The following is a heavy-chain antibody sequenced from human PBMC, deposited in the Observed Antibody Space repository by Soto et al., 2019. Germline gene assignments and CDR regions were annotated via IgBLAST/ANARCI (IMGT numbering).Heavy chain of an antibody. Sequence: SETLSLTCTVSGVSISSRNYYWSWIRQPPGKGLEWLGYIYYTGTTHYNPSVKSRVTISLDTSKDHFSLNLSSVTAADTAIYYCATVPHAYGTNWIDSWGQGTLVTVSS. J-gene: IGHJ5*01. V-gene: IGHV4-30-4*01. CDR2: IYYTGTT. CDR3: ATVPHAYGTNWIDS. D-gene: IGHD1-7*01. CDR1: GVSISSRNYY.